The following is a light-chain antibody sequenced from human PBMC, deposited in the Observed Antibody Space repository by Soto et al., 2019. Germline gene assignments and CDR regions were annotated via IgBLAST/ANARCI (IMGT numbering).Light chain of an antibody. CDR2: DVS. CDR1: RSDVGGYNY. J-gene: IGLJ3*02. CDR3: CSYAGDYTWV. Sequence: QSVLTQPRSVSGSLGQSVTISCTGTRSDVGGYNYVSWYQQYPGKAPKVIIYDVSKWPSGVPDRFSGSKSGSTATLTISGLQAEDETDYYCCSYAGDYTWVFGGGTKVTVL. V-gene: IGLV2-11*01.